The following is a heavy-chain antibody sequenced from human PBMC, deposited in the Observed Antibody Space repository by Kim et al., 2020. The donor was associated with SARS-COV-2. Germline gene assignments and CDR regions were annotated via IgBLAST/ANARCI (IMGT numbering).Heavy chain of an antibody. CDR3: TKYSGRNPFDY. CDR1: GYTFTSYF. CDR2: INTSAGIT. D-gene: IGHD1-26*01. V-gene: IGHV1-46*01. J-gene: IGHJ4*02. Sequence: ASVKVSCKASGYTFTSYFMHWVRQAPGQGLEWMGIINTSAGITTYAQKFQGRVTMTRDTSTSTAYMELSSLRSEDTAVYYCTKYSGRNPFDYWGQGNLVT.